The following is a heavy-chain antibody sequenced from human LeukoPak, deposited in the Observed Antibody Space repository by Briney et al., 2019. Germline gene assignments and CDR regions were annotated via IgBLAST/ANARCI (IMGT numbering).Heavy chain of an antibody. CDR1: GFTFSADS. V-gene: IGHV3-48*02. D-gene: IGHD1-14*01. CDR2: ISRTGSTT. J-gene: IGHJ4*02. Sequence: GGSLRLSCAASGFTFSADSMNWVRQAPEKGLEWISYISRTGSTTYYGDSVKGRPTISRDNAKNSLFLQLNNLRDEDTAVYFCARDRPGKYYFDSWGQGTLVIVSS. CDR3: ARDRPGKYYFDS.